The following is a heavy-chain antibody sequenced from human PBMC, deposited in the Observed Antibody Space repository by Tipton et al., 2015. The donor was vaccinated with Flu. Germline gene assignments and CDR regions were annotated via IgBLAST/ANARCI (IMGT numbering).Heavy chain of an antibody. J-gene: IGHJ5*02. CDR2: IYYSGIT. Sequence: LRLSCTVSGASISSYYWSWIRQPPGKGLEWIGYIYYSGITNYNPSLKSRVTISVDTSKNQFSLRLSSVTAADTAVYYCARVGGDYRDTSGFIPWFDLWGQRTLVTVSS. CDR3: ARVGGDYRDTSGFIPWFDL. D-gene: IGHD3-22*01. V-gene: IGHV4-59*01. CDR1: GASISSYY.